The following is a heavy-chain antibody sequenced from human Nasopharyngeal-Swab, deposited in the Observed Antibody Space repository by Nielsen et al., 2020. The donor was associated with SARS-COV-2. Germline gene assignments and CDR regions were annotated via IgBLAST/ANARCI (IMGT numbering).Heavy chain of an antibody. J-gene: IGHJ6*03. D-gene: IGHD1-26*01. Sequence: WIRQPPGKGLEWIGEINHGGSTNYNPSLKSRVTISVDTSKNQFSLKLSSVTAADTAVYYCARVSWEGSYYYYYMDVWGKGTTVTVSS. CDR3: ARVSWEGSYYYYYMDV. CDR2: INHGGST. V-gene: IGHV4-34*01.